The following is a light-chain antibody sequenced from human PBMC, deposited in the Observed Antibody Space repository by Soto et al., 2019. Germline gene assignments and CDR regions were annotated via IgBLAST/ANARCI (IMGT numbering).Light chain of an antibody. Sequence: QSALTQPRSVSGSPGQSVTISCTGTSSDVGGYNLVSWYQHHPGKAPKLMIYDVTKRPSGVPDRFSGSKSGNTASLTISGLQAEDETDYYCCSYAGSYTYVFGTGTKLTVL. CDR3: CSYAGSYTYV. CDR1: SSDVGGYNL. CDR2: DVT. J-gene: IGLJ1*01. V-gene: IGLV2-11*01.